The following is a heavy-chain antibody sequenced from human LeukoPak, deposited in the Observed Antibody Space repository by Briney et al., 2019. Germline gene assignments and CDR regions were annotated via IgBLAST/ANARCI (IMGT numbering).Heavy chain of an antibody. Sequence: PGGSLRLSCGASGFTFSSYAMSWVRQAPGKGLEWVSAISGSGSSTHYADSVEGRFTISRDNSKNTLFLQMNSLRVEDTAVYYCTKALGYLYAFDIWGQGTMVTVSS. CDR2: ISGSGSST. CDR1: GFTFSSYA. CDR3: TKALGYLYAFDI. V-gene: IGHV3-23*01. J-gene: IGHJ3*02. D-gene: IGHD2-15*01.